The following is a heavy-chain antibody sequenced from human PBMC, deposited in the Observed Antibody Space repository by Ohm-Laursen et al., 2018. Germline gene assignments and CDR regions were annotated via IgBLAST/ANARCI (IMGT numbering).Heavy chain of an antibody. J-gene: IGHJ4*02. Sequence: SDTLSLTCTVSGGSISSYYRSWIRQPPGKGLEWIGYIYYSGSTNYNPSLKSRVTISVDTSKNQFSLKLSSVTAADTAVYYCARRAGSGWPDFDYWGQGTLVTVSS. CDR3: ARRAGSGWPDFDY. CDR1: GGSISSYY. CDR2: IYYSGST. D-gene: IGHD6-19*01. V-gene: IGHV4-59*07.